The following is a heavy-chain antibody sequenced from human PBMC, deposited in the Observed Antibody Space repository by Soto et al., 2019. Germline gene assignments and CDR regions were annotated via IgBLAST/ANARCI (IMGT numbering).Heavy chain of an antibody. CDR1: GGSISSNIYY. J-gene: IGHJ4*02. V-gene: IGHV4-39*01. Sequence: TSETLSLTCTVSGGSISSNIYYWGWIRQPPGKGLEWIGSIYYSGSTYYNPSLKSRVTMSVDPSKNQFSLKLISVTAADTAVYYCARHWITMVRGVCHFDYWGQGTLVTVSS. D-gene: IGHD3-10*01. CDR3: ARHWITMVRGVCHFDY. CDR2: IYYSGST.